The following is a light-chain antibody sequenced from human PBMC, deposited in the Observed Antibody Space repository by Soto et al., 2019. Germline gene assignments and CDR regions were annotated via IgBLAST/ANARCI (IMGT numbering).Light chain of an antibody. CDR3: NSYTSSSNYV. V-gene: IGLV2-14*01. J-gene: IGLJ1*01. CDR1: SSDVGGYNY. Sequence: QSALSHPASVSWSPGHSITISCTGTSSDVGGYNYVSWYQQHPGKAPKLMIYEVSNRPSGVSNRFSGSKSGNTASLTISGLQAEEEADYYCNSYTSSSNYVFGTGTKVTVL. CDR2: EVS.